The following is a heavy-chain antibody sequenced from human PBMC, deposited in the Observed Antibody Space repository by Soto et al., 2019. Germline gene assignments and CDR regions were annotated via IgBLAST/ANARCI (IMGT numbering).Heavy chain of an antibody. V-gene: IGHV4-39*01. CDR3: ARRVIVATIAYYYYYMDV. CDR2: IYYSGST. Sequence: SETLSLTCTVSGGSISSSSYYWGWIRQPPGKGLEWIGSIYYSGSTYYNPSLKSRVTISVDTSKNQFSLKLSSVTAADTAVYYCARRVIVATIAYYYYYMDVWGKGTTVTVSS. CDR1: GGSISSSSYY. D-gene: IGHD5-12*01. J-gene: IGHJ6*03.